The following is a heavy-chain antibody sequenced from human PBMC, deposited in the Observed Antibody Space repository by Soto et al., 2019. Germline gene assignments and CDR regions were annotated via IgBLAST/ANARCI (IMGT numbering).Heavy chain of an antibody. CDR1: GDSISSSNYY. CDR3: ARSNSGYYKWFDP. Sequence: HLQLQESGPGLVKPSETLSLTCTVSGDSISSSNYYWGWIRQPPGKGLEWMANIYYSGTTYCNPSLKSRVAISVDTSKNHFSLKLSSVTAADTAIYYCARSNSGYYKWFDPWGQGTLVTVSS. V-gene: IGHV4-39*02. J-gene: IGHJ5*02. D-gene: IGHD3-22*01. CDR2: IYYSGTT.